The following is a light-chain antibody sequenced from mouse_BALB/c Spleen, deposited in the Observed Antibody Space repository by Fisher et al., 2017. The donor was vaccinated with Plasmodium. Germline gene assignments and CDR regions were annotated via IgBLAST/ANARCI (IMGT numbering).Light chain of an antibody. V-gene: IGKV1-135*01. CDR2: LVS. CDR3: SQGTHVPWT. J-gene: IGKJ1*01. CDR1: QSLLNSDGRTY. Sequence: DIVLTQSTLTLSVTIGQPASISCKSSQSLLNSDGRTYLSWLLQRPGQSPKRLIYLVSYLDSGVPDRFTGSGSGTDFTLKISRVEAEDLGVYFCSQGTHVPWTFGGGTKLEIK.